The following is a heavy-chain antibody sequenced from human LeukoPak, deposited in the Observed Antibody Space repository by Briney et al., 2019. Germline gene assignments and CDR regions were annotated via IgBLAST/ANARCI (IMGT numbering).Heavy chain of an antibody. J-gene: IGHJ6*03. CDR3: ARGETVAAVPYYYYYYMDV. CDR1: GGTFSSYA. D-gene: IGHD6-13*01. Sequence: ASVKVSCKASGGTFSSYAISWVRQAPGQGLEWMGRIIPIFGTANYAQKFQGRVTITTDESTSTAYMELSSLRSEDTAVYYWARGETVAAVPYYYYYYMDVWGKGTTVTVSS. V-gene: IGHV1-69*05. CDR2: IIPIFGTA.